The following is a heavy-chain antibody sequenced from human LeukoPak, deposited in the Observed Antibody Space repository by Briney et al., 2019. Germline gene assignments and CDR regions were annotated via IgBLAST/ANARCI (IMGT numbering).Heavy chain of an antibody. CDR2: INPSGGST. Sequence: ASVKVSCTASGYTFTSYYMHWVRQAPGQGLEWMGIINPSGGSTSYAQKFQGRVTMTRDTSTSTVYMELSSLRSEDTAVYYCARDPGSSYSSSWYDYYYVDVWGEGTTVTISS. D-gene: IGHD6-13*01. J-gene: IGHJ6*03. V-gene: IGHV1-46*01. CDR3: ARDPGSSYSSSWYDYYYVDV. CDR1: GYTFTSYY.